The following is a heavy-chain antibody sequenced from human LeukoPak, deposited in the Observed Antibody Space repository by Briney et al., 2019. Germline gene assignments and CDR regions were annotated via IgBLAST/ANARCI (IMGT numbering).Heavy chain of an antibody. Sequence: GGSLRLSCAASGFTFSSYGMHWVRQAPGKGLEWVAVIWYDGSNKHYADSVKGRFTISRDNSKNTLYLQMNSLRAEDTAVYYCAARGYCSSTSCLLEYWGQGTLVTVSS. CDR3: AARGYCSSTSCLLEY. CDR2: IWYDGSNK. D-gene: IGHD2-2*01. V-gene: IGHV3-33*01. J-gene: IGHJ4*02. CDR1: GFTFSSYG.